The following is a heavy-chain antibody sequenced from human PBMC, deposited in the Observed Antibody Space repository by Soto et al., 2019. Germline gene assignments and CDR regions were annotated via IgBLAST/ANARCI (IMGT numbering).Heavy chain of an antibody. Sequence: GGSLRLSCVGSGHTFHNYAMTWVRQAPGKGLEWVSAISGSGGSTYYADSVKGRFTISRDNSKNTLYLQMNSLRAEDTAVYYCAKEADFWSGSSFDYWGQGTLVTVSS. CDR3: AKEADFWSGSSFDY. J-gene: IGHJ4*02. D-gene: IGHD3-3*01. CDR2: ISGSGGST. V-gene: IGHV3-23*01. CDR1: GHTFHNYA.